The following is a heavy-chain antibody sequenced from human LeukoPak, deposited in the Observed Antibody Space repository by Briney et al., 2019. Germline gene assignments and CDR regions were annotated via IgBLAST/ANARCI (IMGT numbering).Heavy chain of an antibody. V-gene: IGHV4-4*07. D-gene: IGHD2-21*01. CDR3: ARHIPPYYYYAMDV. CDR1: GGSISSYY. Sequence: SETLSLTCTVSGGSISSYYWSWIRQPAGKGLEWIGRIYTSGSTSYNPSLKSRVTMSVDTSKNQFSLKLSSVTAADTAVYYCARHIPPYYYYAMDVWGQGTTVTVSS. CDR2: IYTSGST. J-gene: IGHJ6*02.